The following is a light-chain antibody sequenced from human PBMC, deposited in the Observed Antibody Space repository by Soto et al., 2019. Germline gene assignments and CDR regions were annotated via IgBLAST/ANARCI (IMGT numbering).Light chain of an antibody. V-gene: IGKV2-28*01. CDR3: MQALQTPLT. CDR2: LVS. CDR1: QSLLHSNGNTY. Sequence: DIVITKSPLSLPVTPGEPASISCRSSQSLLHSNGNTYLDWYLQKPGQSPQLLIYLVSDRASGVPGRFSGSGSGTDFRLNISRVESEDAGVYYCMQALQTPLTFGVGTKVEIK. J-gene: IGKJ4*01.